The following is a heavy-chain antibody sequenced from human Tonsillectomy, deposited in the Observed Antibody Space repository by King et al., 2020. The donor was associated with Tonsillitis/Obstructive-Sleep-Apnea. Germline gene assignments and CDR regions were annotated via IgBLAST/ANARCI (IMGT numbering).Heavy chain of an antibody. CDR1: GFTFSSYG. J-gene: IGHJ4*02. Sequence: VQLVESGGGVVQPGRSLRLSCAASGFTFSSYGMQWVRQAPGKGLEWVAVISYDGNTKYYADSVKGRFTISRDNSKNTLYLQVNSLRAEDTAVFYCAKEGTAMVASHFDCWGQGTLVTVSS. D-gene: IGHD5-18*01. CDR3: AKEGTAMVASHFDC. CDR2: ISYDGNTK. V-gene: IGHV3-30*18.